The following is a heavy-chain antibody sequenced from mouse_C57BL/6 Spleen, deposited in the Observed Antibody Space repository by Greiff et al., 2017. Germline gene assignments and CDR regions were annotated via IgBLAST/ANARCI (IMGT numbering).Heavy chain of an antibody. V-gene: IGHV1-59*01. Sequence: QVQLQQPGAELVRPGTSVKLSCKASGYTFTSYWMHWVKQRPGQGLEWIGVIDPSYSYTNYNQKFKGKATLTVDTSSSTAYMQLSSLTSEDSAVYYYARDDYFDYWGQGTTLTVSS. CDR1: GYTFTSYW. J-gene: IGHJ2*01. D-gene: IGHD2-3*01. CDR3: ARDDYFDY. CDR2: IDPSYSYT.